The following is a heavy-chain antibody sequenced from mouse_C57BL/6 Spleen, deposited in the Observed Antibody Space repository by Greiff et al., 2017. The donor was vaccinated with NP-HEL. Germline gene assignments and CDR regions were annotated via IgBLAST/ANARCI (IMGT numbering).Heavy chain of an antibody. CDR3: ARFYYDYDGLDY. D-gene: IGHD2-4*01. CDR2: IHPNSGST. CDR1: GYTFTSYW. Sequence: LQQPGAELVKPGASVKLSCKASGYTFTSYWMHWVKQRPGQGLEWIGMIHPNSGSTNYNEKFKSKATLTVDKSSSTAYMQLSSLTSEDSAVYYCARFYYDYDGLDYWGQGTTLTVSS. J-gene: IGHJ2*01. V-gene: IGHV1-64*01.